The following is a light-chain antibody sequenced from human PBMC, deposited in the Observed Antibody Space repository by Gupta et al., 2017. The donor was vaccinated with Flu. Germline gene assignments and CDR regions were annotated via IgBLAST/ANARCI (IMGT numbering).Light chain of an antibody. CDR1: SSDVGGYNY. J-gene: IGLJ2*01. CDR2: EVS. Sequence: ITSSCTGTSSDVGGYNYVSWYQQHPGKAPKLMIYEVSDRPSGVSTRFSGSKSGNTASLTISGLQAEEEADYYCSSSTSSRNLWLFGGGTKLTVL. V-gene: IGLV2-14*01. CDR3: SSSTSSRNLWL.